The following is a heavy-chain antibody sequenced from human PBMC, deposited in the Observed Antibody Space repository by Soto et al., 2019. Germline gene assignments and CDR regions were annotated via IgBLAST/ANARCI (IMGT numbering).Heavy chain of an antibody. V-gene: IGHV4-34*01. CDR3: ASRGSGWYYYYYGMDV. D-gene: IGHD6-19*01. J-gene: IGHJ6*02. Sequence: SETLSLTCAVYGGSFSGYYWSWIRQPPGKGLEWIGEINHSGSTNYNPSLKSRVTISVDTSKNQFSLKLSSVTAADTAVYYCASRGSGWYYYYYGMDVWGQGTTVPVSS. CDR1: GGSFSGYY. CDR2: INHSGST.